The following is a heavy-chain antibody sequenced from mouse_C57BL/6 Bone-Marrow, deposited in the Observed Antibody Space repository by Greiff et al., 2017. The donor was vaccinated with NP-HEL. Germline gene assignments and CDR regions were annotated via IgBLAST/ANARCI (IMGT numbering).Heavy chain of an antibody. V-gene: IGHV3-3*01. CDR3: ARGYDYDGGPYYAMDY. CDR2: TFYSGIT. CDR1: GFSINSDCY. D-gene: IGHD2-4*01. Sequence: DVQLQESGPSLVRPSQTLSLTCTVTGFSINSDCYWIWIRQFPGNKLEYIGYTFYSGITYYNPSLESRTYITRDTSKNQFSLKLSSVTTEDTATYYCARGYDYDGGPYYAMDYWGQGTSVTVSS. J-gene: IGHJ4*01.